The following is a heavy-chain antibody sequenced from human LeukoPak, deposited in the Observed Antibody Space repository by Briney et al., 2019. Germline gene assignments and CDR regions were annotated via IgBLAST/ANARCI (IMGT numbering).Heavy chain of an antibody. Sequence: AASVKVSCKASGGTFSSYAISWVRQAPGQGLEWMGRIIPILGIANYAQKFQGRVTITADKSTSTAYMELSSLRSEDTAVCYCARVYCSSTSCYNAIFDPWGQGTLVTVSS. CDR2: IIPILGIA. V-gene: IGHV1-69*04. CDR3: ARVYCSSTSCYNAIFDP. J-gene: IGHJ5*02. D-gene: IGHD2-2*01. CDR1: GGTFSSYA.